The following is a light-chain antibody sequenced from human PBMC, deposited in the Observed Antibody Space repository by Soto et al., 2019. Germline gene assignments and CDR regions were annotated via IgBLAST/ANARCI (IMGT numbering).Light chain of an antibody. CDR2: GNN. Sequence: QSALTQPPSVSGAPGQRVTISCTGSSSNIGAGYGVHWYQQLPGAAPKVVIYGNNNRPAGVPDRFSGSKSGTSASLAITGLQAADEADYFCQSYDSRLRGSVFGGGTKVTVL. CDR1: SSNIGAGYG. CDR3: QSYDSRLRGSV. J-gene: IGLJ2*01. V-gene: IGLV1-40*01.